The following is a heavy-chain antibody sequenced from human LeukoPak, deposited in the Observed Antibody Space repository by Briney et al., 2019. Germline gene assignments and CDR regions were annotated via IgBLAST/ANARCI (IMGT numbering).Heavy chain of an antibody. Sequence: GASVKVSCKASGGTFRPYVITWVRQAPGQGLEWMGGIIPIFRTANYAQKFQGRVTITTDESTSTAYMELSSLRSEDTAMYYCARAHHHEYNIAARPSDYYYYMDVWGKGTTVTVSS. V-gene: IGHV1-69*05. CDR1: GGTFRPYV. CDR2: IIPIFRTA. CDR3: ARAHHHEYNIAARPSDYYYYMDV. J-gene: IGHJ6*03. D-gene: IGHD6-6*01.